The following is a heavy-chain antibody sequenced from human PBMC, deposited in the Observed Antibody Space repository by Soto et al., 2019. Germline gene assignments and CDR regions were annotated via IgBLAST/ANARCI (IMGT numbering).Heavy chain of an antibody. CDR1: GGSISSGGYY. V-gene: IGHV4-31*03. CDR2: IYYSGST. D-gene: IGHD3-22*01. CDR3: ARGGSYDSSGYYGY. J-gene: IGHJ4*02. Sequence: QVQLQESGPGLVKPSQTLSLTCTVSGGSISSGGYYWSWIRQHPGKGLEWIGYIYYSGSTYYNPSLKSRVTIAVDTSKNQSSLKLSSVPAADTAVYYWARGGSYDSSGYYGYWGQGTLVTVSS.